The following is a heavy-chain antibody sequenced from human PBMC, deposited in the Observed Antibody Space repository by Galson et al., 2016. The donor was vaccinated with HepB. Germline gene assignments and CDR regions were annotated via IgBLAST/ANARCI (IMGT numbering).Heavy chain of an antibody. V-gene: IGHV1-46*03. J-gene: IGHJ4*02. CDR3: TRGDDFWAGWIY. CDR1: GYTFTTYN. CDR2: INPSGGRP. Sequence: SVKVSCKASGYTFTTYNIHWVRLAPGQSLEWMGIINPSGGRPNYAQKFQGRVTLTSDPSTSTVYMQLGSLRSDDAAVYYFTRGDDFWAGWIYWCQGTLVTFAS. D-gene: IGHD3/OR15-3a*01.